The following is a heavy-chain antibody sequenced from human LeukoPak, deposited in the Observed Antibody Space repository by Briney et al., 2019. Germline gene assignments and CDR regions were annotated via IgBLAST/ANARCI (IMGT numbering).Heavy chain of an antibody. CDR1: GFTFSSYG. D-gene: IGHD3-10*01. V-gene: IGHV3-30*18. CDR3: AKDLALWFGELLVSYYYGMDV. J-gene: IGHJ6*02. CDR2: ISYDGSNK. Sequence: GRSLRLSCAASGFTFSSYGMHWVRQAPGKGLEWVAVISYDGSNKYYADSVKGRFTISRDNSKNTLYLQMNSLRAEDTAVYYCAKDLALWFGELLVSYYYGMDVWGQGTTVTVSS.